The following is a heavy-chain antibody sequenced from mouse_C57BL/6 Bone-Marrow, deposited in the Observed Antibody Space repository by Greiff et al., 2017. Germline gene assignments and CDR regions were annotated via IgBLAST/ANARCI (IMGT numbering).Heavy chain of an antibody. V-gene: IGHV3-8*01. J-gene: IGHJ1*03. CDR1: GYSITRDY. Sequence: EVKLLESGPGLAKPSQTLSLTCSVTGYSITRDYWNWIRKFPGHKLEYMGYISYSGSTYYTPSLKSRIAITRDTSTNQYYLQLNSGTTEDTATYYCARDGYYLGGVDVWGTGTTVTVSS. CDR3: ARDGYYLGGVDV. D-gene: IGHD2-3*01. CDR2: ISYSGST.